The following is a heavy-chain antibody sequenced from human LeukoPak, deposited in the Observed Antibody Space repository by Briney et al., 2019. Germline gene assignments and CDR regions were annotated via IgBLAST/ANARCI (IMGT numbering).Heavy chain of an antibody. CDR1: GGSISSNNW. CDR2: IYHDGST. CDR3: ARGDMTTVTTMGY. Sequence: PSETLSLTCAVSGGSISSNNWWIWVCQSPEKGLEWIGEIYHDGSTNYNPSLKSRVTISMDKSKNQLSLKLNFVTAADTAVYYCARGDMTTVTTMGYWGQGTLVTVSS. D-gene: IGHD4-17*01. J-gene: IGHJ4*02. V-gene: IGHV4-4*02.